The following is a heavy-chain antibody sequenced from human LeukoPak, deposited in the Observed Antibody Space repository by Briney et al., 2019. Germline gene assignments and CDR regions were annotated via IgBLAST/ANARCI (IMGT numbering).Heavy chain of an antibody. CDR3: ARVRKVAATRYYFDY. J-gene: IGHJ4*02. D-gene: IGHD2-15*01. V-gene: IGHV3-30-3*01. CDR1: GFTFSSYA. CDR2: ISYDGSNK. Sequence: GGSLRLSCAASGFTFSSYAMPWVRQAPGKGLEWVAVISYDGSNKYYADSVKGRFTISRDNSKNTLYLQMNSLRAEDTAVYYCARVRKVAATRYYFDYWGQGTLVTVSS.